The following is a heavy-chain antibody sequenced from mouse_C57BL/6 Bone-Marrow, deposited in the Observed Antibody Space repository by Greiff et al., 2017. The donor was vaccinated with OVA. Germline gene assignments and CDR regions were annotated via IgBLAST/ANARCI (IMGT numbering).Heavy chain of an antibody. CDR1: GYAFSSSW. CDR3: APDLLWSRDAMDY. Sequence: QVQLQQSGPELVKPGASVKISCKASGYAFSSSWMNWVKQRPGKGLEWIGRIYPGDGDTNYNGKFKGKATLTADKSSSTAYMQLSSLTSEDSAVYFCAPDLLWSRDAMDYWGQGTSVTVSS. D-gene: IGHD2-1*01. J-gene: IGHJ4*01. CDR2: IYPGDGDT. V-gene: IGHV1-82*01.